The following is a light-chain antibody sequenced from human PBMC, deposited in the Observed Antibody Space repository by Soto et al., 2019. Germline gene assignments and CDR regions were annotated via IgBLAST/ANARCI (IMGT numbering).Light chain of an antibody. J-gene: IGLJ2*01. CDR1: SSDVGGYNY. Sequence: QSALTQPASVSGSPGQSITISCTGTSSDVGGYNYVSWYQQHPGKAPKLMIYDVSNRPSGVSNRFSGSKSGNTASLTISGPQAEDEADYYCSSYTSSSIYVVFGGGTQLTVL. V-gene: IGLV2-14*01. CDR3: SSYTSSSIYVV. CDR2: DVS.